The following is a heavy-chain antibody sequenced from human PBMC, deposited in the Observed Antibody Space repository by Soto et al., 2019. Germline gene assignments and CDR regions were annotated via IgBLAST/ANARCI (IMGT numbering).Heavy chain of an antibody. CDR2: IYDYGST. V-gene: IGHV4-59*08. CDR1: GDSISSYS. J-gene: IGHJ6*03. D-gene: IGHD2-2*01. CDR3: ARVRTSLDLYYYYMDV. Sequence: SETLSLTCTVSGDSISSYSWTWIRQPPGKAMEWIGYIYDYGSTYYNPSFESRVAFSVDTSKNQFSLEVTSVTAADTAMYFCARVRTSLDLYYYYMDVWGKGTTVTVSS.